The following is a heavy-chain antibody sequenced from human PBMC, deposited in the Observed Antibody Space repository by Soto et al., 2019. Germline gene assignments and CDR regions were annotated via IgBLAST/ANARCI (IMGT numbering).Heavy chain of an antibody. J-gene: IGHJ4*02. CDR2: ISYGASNK. CDR3: AKDFDCGGDCNSFYFDY. Sequence: PVGSLRLSGAASGFTFSTYGMHWVGQARGKGLEWVAIISYGASNKYYADSVKGRFTISRDISKNTLYLQMNSLRAEDTDVYYCAKDFDCGGDCNSFYFDYWGQGTLVTVSS. CDR1: GFTFSTYG. V-gene: IGHV3-30*18. D-gene: IGHD2-21*02.